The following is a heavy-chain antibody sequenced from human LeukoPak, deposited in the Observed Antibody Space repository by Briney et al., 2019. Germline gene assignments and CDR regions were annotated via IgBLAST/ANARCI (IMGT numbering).Heavy chain of an antibody. CDR1: GFTFRSSA. CDR3: AKDGDGSNTWFGFRGSFDY. D-gene: IGHD3-10*01. Sequence: PGGSLRVLCAGSGFTFRSSAMHWVRQAPGKGPEWVSGISATGGTTYYADSVKGRFTVSRDSSNNTLYLQMSGLRADDTAIYYCAKDGDGSNTWFGFRGSFDYWGQGALVTVSS. CDR2: ISATGGTT. V-gene: IGHV3-23*01. J-gene: IGHJ4*02.